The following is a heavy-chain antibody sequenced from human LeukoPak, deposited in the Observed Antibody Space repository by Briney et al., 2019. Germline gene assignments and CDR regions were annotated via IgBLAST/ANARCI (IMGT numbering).Heavy chain of an antibody. CDR2: IKSRADGGTT. CDR3: TTERYYALAY. D-gene: IGHD2-2*01. CDR1: GFTFINAW. J-gene: IGHJ4*02. Sequence: GGSLRLSCAASGFTFINAWMSRVRQAPGKELEWVGRIKSRADGGTTDYAAPVKGRFSISRDDSKNTLYLQMNSLKTEDTALYYCTTERYYALAYWGQGTLVTVSS. V-gene: IGHV3-15*01.